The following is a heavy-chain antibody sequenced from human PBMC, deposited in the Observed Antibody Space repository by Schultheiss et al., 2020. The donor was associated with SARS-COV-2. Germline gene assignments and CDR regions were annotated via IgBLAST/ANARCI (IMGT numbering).Heavy chain of an antibody. J-gene: IGHJ4*02. D-gene: IGHD4-11*01. Sequence: GGSLRLSCAASGFTFSSYWMSWVRQAPGKGLEWVSYISSSGSTIYYADSVKGRFTISRDNAKNSLYLQMNSLKTEDTAVYYCTTGIVLTTGFDYWGQGTLVTVSS. CDR2: ISSSGSTI. CDR3: TTGIVLTTGFDY. V-gene: IGHV3-48*04. CDR1: GFTFSSYW.